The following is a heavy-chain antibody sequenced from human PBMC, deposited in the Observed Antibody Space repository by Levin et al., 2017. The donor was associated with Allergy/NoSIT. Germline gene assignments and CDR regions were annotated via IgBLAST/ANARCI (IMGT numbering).Heavy chain of an antibody. D-gene: IGHD6-19*01. J-gene: IGHJ4*02. V-gene: IGHV3-30-3*01. CDR3: ARVGIGSGWFFDY. Sequence: QAGGSLRLSCAASGFTFSSYAMHWVRQAPGKGLEWVAVISYDGSNKYYADSVKGRFTISRDNSKNTLYLQMNSLRAEDTAVYYCARVGIGSGWFFDYWGQGTLVTVSS. CDR2: ISYDGSNK. CDR1: GFTFSSYA.